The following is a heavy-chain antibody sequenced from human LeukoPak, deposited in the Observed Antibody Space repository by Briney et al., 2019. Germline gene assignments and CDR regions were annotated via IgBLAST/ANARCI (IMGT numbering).Heavy chain of an antibody. Sequence: PSGTLSLTCPVAGGSTSSTSWWTWVRQPPGKGLEWIGEFYHGGNTNYNPSLKSRVSISVDKSKNQFSLKLSSVTAADTAVYYCVRNIVGANAFDYWGQGTLVTVSS. V-gene: IGHV4-4*02. D-gene: IGHD1-26*01. CDR3: VRNIVGANAFDY. J-gene: IGHJ4*02. CDR2: FYHGGNT. CDR1: GGSTSSTSW.